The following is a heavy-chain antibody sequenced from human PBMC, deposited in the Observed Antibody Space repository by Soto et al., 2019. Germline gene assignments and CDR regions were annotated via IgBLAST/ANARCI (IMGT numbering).Heavy chain of an antibody. CDR3: AKAGGYGDYPWYLHL. V-gene: IGHV3-30*18. Sequence: QVQLVEAGGGVVQPGRSLRLSCVASGFTFSSYGMHWVRQAPGKGLEWVAVISYDGSNKYYVDSVKGRFSISRDNSKNTLYLQMKSLRAVDTAVYYCAKAGGYGDYPWYLHLWGRGTLVTVSS. CDR2: ISYDGSNK. D-gene: IGHD4-17*01. CDR1: GFTFSSYG. J-gene: IGHJ2*01.